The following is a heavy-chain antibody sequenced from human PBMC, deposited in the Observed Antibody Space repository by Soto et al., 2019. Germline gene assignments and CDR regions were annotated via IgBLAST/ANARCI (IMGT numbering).Heavy chain of an antibody. CDR1: GGSFSGYY. CDR3: ARARGRWYPHLTYYFDY. D-gene: IGHD2-15*01. V-gene: IGHV4-34*01. Sequence: SETLSLTCAVYGGSFSGYYWSWIRQPPGKGLEWIGEINHSGSTNYNPSLKSRVTISVDTSKNQFSLKLSSVTAADTAVYYCARARGRWYPHLTYYFDYWGQGTLVTVSS. J-gene: IGHJ4*02. CDR2: INHSGST.